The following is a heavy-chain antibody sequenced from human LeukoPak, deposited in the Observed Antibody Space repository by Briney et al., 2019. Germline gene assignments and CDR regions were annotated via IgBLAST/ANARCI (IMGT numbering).Heavy chain of an antibody. V-gene: IGHV4-59*12. J-gene: IGHJ4*02. CDR2: IYHTGST. Sequence: PSETLSLTCTVSGGSISSYYWSWIRQPPGKGLEWIGYIYHTGSTNYSPSLKSRVTISVDRSKNQFSLKLSSVTAADTAVYYCARGSNYDNYFDYWGQGTLVTVSS. CDR3: ARGSNYDNYFDY. D-gene: IGHD4-11*01. CDR1: GGSISSYY.